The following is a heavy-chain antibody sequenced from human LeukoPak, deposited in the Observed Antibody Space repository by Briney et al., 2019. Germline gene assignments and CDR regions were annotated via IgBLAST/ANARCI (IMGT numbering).Heavy chain of an antibody. CDR2: IYHSGST. D-gene: IGHD6-19*01. J-gene: IGHJ4*02. CDR3: ARGPLAGPFDY. CDR1: GGSSRSSNW. V-gene: IGHV4-4*02. Sequence: PSETLSITCAVSGGSSRSSNWLRWVRQPPGKGLEWIGEIYHSGSTNYNPSLKSRVTISVDKSKSQFSLKLSSVTAADTAVYYCARGPLAGPFDYWGQGTLVTVSS.